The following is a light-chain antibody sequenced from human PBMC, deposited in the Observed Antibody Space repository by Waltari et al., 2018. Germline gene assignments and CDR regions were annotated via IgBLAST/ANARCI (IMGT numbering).Light chain of an antibody. CDR1: SSDVGSYNL. CDR3: CSYAGSPTFVI. V-gene: IGLV2-23*02. Sequence: QSALTQPASVSGSPGQSITLSCTGTSSDVGSYNLVSWHQQRPGKAPRLMIYEVNKRPSGVSNRVSGSKSGNTASLTISGLQAEDEADYYCCSYAGSPTFVIFGGGSKLTVL. CDR2: EVN. J-gene: IGLJ2*01.